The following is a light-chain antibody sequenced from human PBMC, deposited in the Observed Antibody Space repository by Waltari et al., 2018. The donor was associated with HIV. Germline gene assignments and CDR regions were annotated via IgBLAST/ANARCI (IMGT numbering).Light chain of an antibody. CDR3: AAWTDSLSGVV. CDR2: RNN. J-gene: IGLJ2*01. V-gene: IGLV1-47*01. CDR1: RSNIGSYY. Sequence: QSVLTQPPSASGTPGQRVTISCSGSRSNIGSYYVYWYHQLPGTAPKLLIYRNNQRPSGVPDRFSGSKSGTSASLAISGLRSEDEADYYCAAWTDSLSGVVFGGGTKLSVL.